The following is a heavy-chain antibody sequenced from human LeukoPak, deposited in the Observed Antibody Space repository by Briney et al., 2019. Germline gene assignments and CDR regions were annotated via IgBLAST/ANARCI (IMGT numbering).Heavy chain of an antibody. CDR1: GFTFSTYS. CDR3: ARDDHYNYYYMDV. J-gene: IGHJ6*03. CDR2: ISSSSSTI. V-gene: IGHV3-48*01. Sequence: GGSLRLSCAASGFTFSTYSMNWVRQAPGKGLEWVSYISSSSSTIYYADSVKGRFTISRDNAESSLYLQMNSLGAEDTAVHYCARDDHYNYYYMDVWGKGTTVTVSS.